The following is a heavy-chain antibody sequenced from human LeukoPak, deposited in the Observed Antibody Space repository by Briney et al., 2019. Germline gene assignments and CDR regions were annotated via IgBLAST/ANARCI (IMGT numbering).Heavy chain of an antibody. Sequence: SETLSLTCTVSGGSISSYYWSWIRQPPGKGLEWIGYIYYSGSTNYNPSLKSRVTISVDTSKNQFSLKLSSVTAADTAVYYCARDPGGYSGYDTGYMDVWGKGTTVTISS. V-gene: IGHV4-59*01. CDR1: GGSISSYY. CDR2: IYYSGST. D-gene: IGHD5-12*01. CDR3: ARDPGGYSGYDTGYMDV. J-gene: IGHJ6*03.